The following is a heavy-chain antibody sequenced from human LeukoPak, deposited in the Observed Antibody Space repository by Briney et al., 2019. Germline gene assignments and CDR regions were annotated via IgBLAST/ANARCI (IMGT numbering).Heavy chain of an antibody. V-gene: IGHV3-21*01. D-gene: IGHD6-19*01. CDR3: ARAVSSGWYGLTDY. J-gene: IGHJ4*02. CDR2: ISSSSSYI. Sequence: PGGSLRLSCAASGFTFSSYSMNWVRQAPGKGLEWVSSISSSSSYIYYADSVKGRFTISRDNAKNSLYLQMNSLRAEDTAVYYCARAVSSGWYGLTDYWGQGTLVTVSS. CDR1: GFTFSSYS.